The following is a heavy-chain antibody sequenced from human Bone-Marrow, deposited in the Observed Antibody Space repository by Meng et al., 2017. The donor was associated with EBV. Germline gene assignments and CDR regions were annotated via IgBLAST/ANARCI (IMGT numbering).Heavy chain of an antibody. Sequence: QVRVQEAGPGLGKPSETLSLPCTVSGASVSGRTYHWSWIRQPPGKELEWIGYIYNGGTTIYNPSLKSRVTILVDASKNQFSLKLSSVTTADTAVYYCAKSRSSTPGVVDYWGQGTLVTVSS. V-gene: IGHV4-61*01. CDR2: IYNGGTT. CDR1: GASVSGRTYH. CDR3: AKSRSSTPGVVDY. D-gene: IGHD3-10*01. J-gene: IGHJ4*02.